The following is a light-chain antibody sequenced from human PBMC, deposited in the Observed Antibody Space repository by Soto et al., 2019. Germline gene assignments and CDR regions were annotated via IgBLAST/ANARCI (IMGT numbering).Light chain of an antibody. Sequence: QSALTQPRSVSGSPGQSVTISCTGTSSDVGGYNYVSWYQQHPGKAPKLMIYDVSKRPSGVPDRFSGSKSGNTASLTISGLQAEDEADYYCCSYAGGVFGTWTKLTVL. J-gene: IGLJ1*01. CDR3: CSYAGGV. V-gene: IGLV2-11*01. CDR1: SSDVGGYNY. CDR2: DVS.